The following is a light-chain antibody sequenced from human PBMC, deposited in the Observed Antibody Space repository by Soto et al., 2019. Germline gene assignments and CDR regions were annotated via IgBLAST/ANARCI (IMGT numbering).Light chain of an antibody. CDR1: QSVSNNY. Sequence: EVVLTQSPGTLSLSPGERATLSCRASQSVSNNYLAWYQQKPGQAPRLLIYGASNRATGIPDRFSGSGSGTDFTLTIRRLENEDFAVYCQQYGRSGTFGQGTKVDIK. CDR3: QQYGRSGT. J-gene: IGKJ1*01. CDR2: GAS. V-gene: IGKV3-20*01.